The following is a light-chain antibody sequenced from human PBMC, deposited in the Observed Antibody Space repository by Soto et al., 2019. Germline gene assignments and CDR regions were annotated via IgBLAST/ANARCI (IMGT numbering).Light chain of an antibody. CDR2: DAS. J-gene: IGKJ3*01. CDR3: QQYDNLPPFT. CDR1: QDISNY. V-gene: IGKV1-33*01. Sequence: DIQMTQSXSSLSASVGDRVTITCQASQDISNYLNWYQQKPGKAPKLLIYDASNLETGVPSRFSGSGSGTDFTFTNSSLQPEDIATYYCQQYDNLPPFTFGPGTKVDIK.